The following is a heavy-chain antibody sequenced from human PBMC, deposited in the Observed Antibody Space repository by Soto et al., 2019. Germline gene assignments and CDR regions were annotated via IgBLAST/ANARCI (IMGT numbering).Heavy chain of an antibody. CDR1: GGSIRSGGYY. D-gene: IGHD5-12*01. Sequence: TLSLTCTVSGGSIRSGGYYWSWIRQHPGKGLEWIGYIYYSGSTYYNPSLKSRVTISVDTSKNQFSLKLSSVTAADTAVYYCARQLIVAGDFDYWGQGTLVTVSS. CDR2: IYYSGST. V-gene: IGHV4-31*03. CDR3: ARQLIVAGDFDY. J-gene: IGHJ4*02.